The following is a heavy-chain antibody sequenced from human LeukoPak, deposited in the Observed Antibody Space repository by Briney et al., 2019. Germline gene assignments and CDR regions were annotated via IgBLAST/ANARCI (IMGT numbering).Heavy chain of an antibody. D-gene: IGHD3-22*01. CDR3: ARDSSGYSMSPPDY. V-gene: IGHV1-18*01. Sequence: ASVKVSCKASGYTFTSYGINWVRQAPGQGLEWMGWISAYNGNTNYVQKLQGRVTMTTDTSTNTAYMELRSLRSDDTAVYYCARDSSGYSMSPPDYWGQGTLVTVSS. CDR1: GYTFTSYG. J-gene: IGHJ4*02. CDR2: ISAYNGNT.